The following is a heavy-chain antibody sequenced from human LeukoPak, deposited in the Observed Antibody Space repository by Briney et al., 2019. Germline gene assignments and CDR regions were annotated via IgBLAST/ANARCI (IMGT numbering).Heavy chain of an antibody. J-gene: IGHJ4*02. CDR3: ARSGSGRLLDY. CDR2: IFYSGST. CDR1: GGSISTSNYY. V-gene: IGHV4-39*01. Sequence: SETLSLTCTVSGGSISTSNYYWGWIRQPPGKGLEWIGNIFYSGSTYYNPSLKSRVTITVDTSKNQFSLKLSSVTATDTAVYFCARSGSGRLLDYWGQGTLVTVSS. D-gene: IGHD6-19*01.